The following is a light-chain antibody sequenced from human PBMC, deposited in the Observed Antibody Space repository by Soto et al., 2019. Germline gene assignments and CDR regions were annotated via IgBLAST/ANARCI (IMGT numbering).Light chain of an antibody. V-gene: IGKV1-5*03. CDR3: LQYIHYPLT. J-gene: IGKJ4*01. Sequence: DIQMTQSPSTLSASVGDRVTITCRASQTINRRLAWYQQKPGKAPKLLIHKASTLQGGVPSRFSGSASETEFTLTISSLQPDDFATYFCLQYIHYPLTFGGGTKVEIK. CDR2: KAS. CDR1: QTINRR.